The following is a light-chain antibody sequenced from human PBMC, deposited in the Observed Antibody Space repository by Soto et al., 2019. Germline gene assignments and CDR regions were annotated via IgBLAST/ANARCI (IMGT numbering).Light chain of an antibody. V-gene: IGKV1-5*03. CDR3: QHYHSYPLT. CDR1: QTINSW. J-gene: IGKJ4*01. Sequence: DIQMTQSPSTLSASEGDRVTITCRASQTINSWLAWFQQKPGKAPKLLIYEASNLQSGVPSRFSGSGSGTEFTLTISSLQPDDFATYYCQHYHSYPLTFGGGTKVEIK. CDR2: EAS.